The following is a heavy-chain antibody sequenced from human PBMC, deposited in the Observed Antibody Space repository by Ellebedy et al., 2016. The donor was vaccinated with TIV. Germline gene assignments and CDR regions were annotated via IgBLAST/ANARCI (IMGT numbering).Heavy chain of an antibody. V-gene: IGHV3-74*01. CDR1: GFIFSSYW. Sequence: GESLKISCAASGFIFSSYWMHWVRQAPGKGLVWVSRINSDGSSTSYADSVKGRFTISRDNTKNTLYLQMNSLRAEDTAVYYCVRELYSSPPYYHYSYGMDVWGQGTTVTVSS. J-gene: IGHJ6*02. CDR2: INSDGSST. D-gene: IGHD3-10*02. CDR3: VRELYSSPPYYHYSYGMDV.